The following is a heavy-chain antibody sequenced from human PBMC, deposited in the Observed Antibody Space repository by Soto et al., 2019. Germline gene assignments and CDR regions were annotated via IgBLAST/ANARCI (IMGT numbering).Heavy chain of an antibody. Sequence: GSLTLSCGSSAFTFSNYSTNGFRQAPGKGLEWVSSISSSSSHIYYADSVKGRFTISRDNAKNSLFLEMNILRAGDTAVYYCARDLTSCSGACVYYYNGMDVWGQGT. CDR2: ISSSSSHI. CDR3: ARDLTSCSGACVYYYNGMDV. V-gene: IGHV3-21*01. D-gene: IGHD2-2*01. CDR1: AFTFSNYS. J-gene: IGHJ6*02.